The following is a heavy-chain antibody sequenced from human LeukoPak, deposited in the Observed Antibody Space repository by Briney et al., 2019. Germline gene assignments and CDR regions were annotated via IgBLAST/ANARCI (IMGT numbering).Heavy chain of an antibody. Sequence: SETLSLTCTVSGGSISSYYWSWIRQSAGKGLEWIGRIYTSGSTNYNPSLKSRVTMSVDTSKNQFSLKLSSVTAADTAVYYCARENIAAAISYFDYWGQGTLVTVSS. V-gene: IGHV4-4*07. CDR1: GGSISSYY. J-gene: IGHJ4*02. D-gene: IGHD6-13*01. CDR3: ARENIAAAISYFDY. CDR2: IYTSGST.